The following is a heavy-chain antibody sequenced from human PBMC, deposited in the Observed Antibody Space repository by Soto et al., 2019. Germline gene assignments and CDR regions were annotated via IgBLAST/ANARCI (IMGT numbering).Heavy chain of an antibody. CDR1: GFTFSSYA. D-gene: IGHD5-18*01. CDR3: ARSPGSYSYGTVDY. Sequence: PGGSLRLSCAASGFTFSSYAMHWVRQAPGKGLEWVAVISYDGSNKYYADSVKGRFTISRDNSKNTLYLQMNSLRAEDTAVYYCARSPGSYSYGTVDYWGQGTLVTVSS. CDR2: ISYDGSNK. J-gene: IGHJ4*02. V-gene: IGHV3-30-3*01.